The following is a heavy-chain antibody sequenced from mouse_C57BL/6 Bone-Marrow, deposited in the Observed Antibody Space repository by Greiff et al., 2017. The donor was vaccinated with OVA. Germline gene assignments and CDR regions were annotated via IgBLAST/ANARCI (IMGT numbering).Heavy chain of an antibody. D-gene: IGHD1-1*02. CDR1: GYSITSGYF. CDR2: ISYDGSN. J-gene: IGHJ4*01. V-gene: IGHV3-6*01. Sequence: EVKLQESGPGLVKPSQSLSLTCSVTGYSITSGYFWNWIRQSPGNKLEWMGYISYDGSNNYKPSLKNRITITRDTSKNQFFLKLNAVTTEDTATYYCARDGTFYAMDFWGRGTAVTVSA. CDR3: ARDGTFYAMDF.